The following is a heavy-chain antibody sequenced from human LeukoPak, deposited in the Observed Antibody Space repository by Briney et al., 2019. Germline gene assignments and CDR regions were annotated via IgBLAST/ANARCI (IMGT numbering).Heavy chain of an antibody. CDR2: IKPDGSEK. CDR3: ARGDHDIVVVHRDYYYYMDV. V-gene: IGHV3-7*04. D-gene: IGHD2-2*01. Sequence: QAGGSLRLSCAASGFTFSTYWMGWVRQAPGKGLEWVAKIKPDGSEKDHVDSVKGRFTISRDNAKSSLYLQMNSLRAEDTAVYYCARGDHDIVVVHRDYYYYMDVWGKGTTVTVSS. CDR1: GFTFSTYW. J-gene: IGHJ6*03.